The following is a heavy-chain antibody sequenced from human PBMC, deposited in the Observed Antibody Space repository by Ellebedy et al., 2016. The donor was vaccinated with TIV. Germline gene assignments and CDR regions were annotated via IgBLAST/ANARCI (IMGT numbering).Heavy chain of an antibody. V-gene: IGHV4-39*01. CDR2: IYYSGST. D-gene: IGHD5-12*01. CDR3: ARHGGYSGYDRVRPYYYYMDV. J-gene: IGHJ6*03. Sequence: WVRQPPGKGLEWIGSIYYSGSTYYNPSLKSRVTISVDTSKNQFSLKLSSVTAADTAVYYCARHGGYSGYDRVRPYYYYMDVWGKGTTVTVSS.